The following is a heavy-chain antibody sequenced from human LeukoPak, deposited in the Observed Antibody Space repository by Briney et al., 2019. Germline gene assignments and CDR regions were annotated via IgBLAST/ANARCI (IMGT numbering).Heavy chain of an antibody. D-gene: IGHD3-22*01. CDR1: GDSISTSSYY. CDR2: IYYSGST. V-gene: IGHV4-39*01. J-gene: IGHJ4*02. Sequence: SETLSLTCTVSGDSISTSSYYWGWIRQPPGKRLEWLGSIYYSGSTYYNPSLKSRVTISVDTSKNQFSLNLYSVTAADTAVFYCARSYYYDYRQIDYWGQGTLVTVSS. CDR3: ARSYYYDYRQIDY.